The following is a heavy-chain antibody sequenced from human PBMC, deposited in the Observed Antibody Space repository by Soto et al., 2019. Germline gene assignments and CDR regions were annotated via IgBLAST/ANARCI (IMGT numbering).Heavy chain of an antibody. Sequence: SSETLSLTCTVSGGSISSGSYYRSWIRQPPGKGLEWIGYIYYSGSTDYNPSLKSRVTISVDTSKNQFSLKLSSVTAADTAVYYCAKTIAAAVLDAFDIWGQGTMITVSS. D-gene: IGHD6-13*01. CDR2: IYYSGST. V-gene: IGHV4-61*01. CDR1: GGSISSGSYY. CDR3: AKTIAAAVLDAFDI. J-gene: IGHJ3*02.